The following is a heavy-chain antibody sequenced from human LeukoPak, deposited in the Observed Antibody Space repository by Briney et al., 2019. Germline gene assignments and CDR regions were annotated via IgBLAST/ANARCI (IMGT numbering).Heavy chain of an antibody. CDR1: GFTFSTYS. J-gene: IGHJ4*02. V-gene: IGHV3-23*01. Sequence: GGSLRLSCLASGFTFSTYSLSWVRQAPGKGLEWVSALSAGKQVPYYADSVKGRFTVSRDNSKNTLYLQMNSLRAEDTAVYFCAKEYSGTFSPFPSYFDYWGQGTLVTVSS. CDR2: LSAGKQVP. CDR3: AKEYSGTFSPFPSYFDY. D-gene: IGHD1-26*01.